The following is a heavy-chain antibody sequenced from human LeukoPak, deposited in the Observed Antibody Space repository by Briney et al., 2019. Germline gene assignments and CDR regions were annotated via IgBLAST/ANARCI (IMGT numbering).Heavy chain of an antibody. CDR1: GFTFGDYA. CDR2: IRSKPYGGTT. V-gene: IGHV3-49*03. Sequence: GGSLRLSCIASGFTFGDYAMSWFRQAPGKGLEWVGFIRSKPYGGTTEYAASVKGRFTISRDDSKSIAYLQMNSLKTEDTAVYYCTRESDIVVVPAAMDFDYWGQGTLVTVSS. J-gene: IGHJ4*02. D-gene: IGHD2-2*01. CDR3: TRESDIVVVPAAMDFDY.